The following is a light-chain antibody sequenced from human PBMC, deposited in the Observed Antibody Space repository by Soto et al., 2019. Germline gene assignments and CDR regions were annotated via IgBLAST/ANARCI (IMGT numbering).Light chain of an antibody. CDR2: DVG. CDR3: SSYTSSSTPPYV. Sequence: QSALTQPASVSGSPGQSITISCTGTSSDVGGYNYVSWYQQHPGKAPKLMIYDVGNRPSGVSNRFSGSKSGNTASLTISGLQAEDEADYYCSSYTSSSTPPYVFGTGTKLTVL. V-gene: IGLV2-14*01. J-gene: IGLJ1*01. CDR1: SSDVGGYNY.